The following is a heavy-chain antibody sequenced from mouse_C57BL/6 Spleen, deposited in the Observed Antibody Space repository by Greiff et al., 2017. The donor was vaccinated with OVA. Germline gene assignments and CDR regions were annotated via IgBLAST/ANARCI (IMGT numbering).Heavy chain of an antibody. CDR3: ARVLLR. V-gene: IGHV3-6*01. Sequence: DVQLQESGPGLVKPSQSLSLTCSVTGYSITSGYYWNWIRQFPGNKLEWMGYISYDGSNNYNPSLKNRISITRDTSKNQFFLKLNSVTTEDTATYYCARVLLRWGQGTLVTVSA. CDR1: GYSITSGYY. J-gene: IGHJ3*02. CDR2: ISYDGSN. D-gene: IGHD1-1*01.